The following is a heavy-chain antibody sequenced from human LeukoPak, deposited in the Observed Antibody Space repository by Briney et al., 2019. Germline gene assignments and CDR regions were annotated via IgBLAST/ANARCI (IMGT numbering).Heavy chain of an antibody. J-gene: IGHJ5*02. CDR2: IYHSGST. CDR3: ARDKGDYGDYYWFDP. D-gene: IGHD4-17*01. CDR1: GGSISSDY. V-gene: IGHV4-59*01. Sequence: PETLSLTCTVSGGSISSDYWSWIRQPPGKGLEWVGYIYHSGSTNYNPSLKSRVTISVHTSKNQFSLKLSSVTAADTAVYYCARDKGDYGDYYWFDPWGQGTLVTVSS.